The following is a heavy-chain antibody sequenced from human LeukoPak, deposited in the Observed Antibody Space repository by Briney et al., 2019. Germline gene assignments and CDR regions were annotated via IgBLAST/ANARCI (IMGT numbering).Heavy chain of an antibody. CDR3: ARGNYYDSSGYLVYNWFDP. V-gene: IGHV4-34*01. J-gene: IGHJ5*02. Sequence: SETLSLTCAVYGGSFSGYYWSWIRQPPGKGLEWIGEINHSGSTNYNPSLKSRVTISVDTSKNQFSLKLSSVTAADTAVYYCARGNYYDSSGYLVYNWFDPWGQGTLVTVSS. CDR1: GGSFSGYY. D-gene: IGHD3-22*01. CDR2: INHSGST.